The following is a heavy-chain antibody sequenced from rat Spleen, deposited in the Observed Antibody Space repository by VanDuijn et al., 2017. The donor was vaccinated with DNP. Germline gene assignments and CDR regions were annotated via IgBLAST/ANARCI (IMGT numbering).Heavy chain of an antibody. V-gene: IGHV5-31*01. CDR1: GFTFNNYW. CDR2: ITSGGGET. Sequence: EVQLVESGGDLVQPGRSLKFSCVASGFTFNNYWMTWIRQIPGKGLEWVASITSGGGETYHPDSVKGRFTISRDNAKTTLYLQMDSLRSEDTATYYCATHDYDNFYEDYFDYWGQGVMVTVSA. J-gene: IGHJ2*01. CDR3: ATHDYDNFYEDYFDY. D-gene: IGHD1-12*01.